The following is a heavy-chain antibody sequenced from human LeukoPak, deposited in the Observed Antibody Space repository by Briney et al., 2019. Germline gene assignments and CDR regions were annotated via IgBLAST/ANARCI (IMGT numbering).Heavy chain of an antibody. D-gene: IGHD3-3*01. CDR1: GYSLGKNYY. CDR2: IYGRAST. J-gene: IGHJ4*02. CDR3: ARYDSRGSASTKFDY. Sequence: SETLSLTCAVSGYSLGKNYYWGWIRQSPGKGLEWIGRIYGRASTSYNPSLMSRVTMSVDTSKNHFSLQLTSVTAADTAVYYCARYDSRGSASTKFDYWGPGIQVTVSS. V-gene: IGHV4-38-2*01.